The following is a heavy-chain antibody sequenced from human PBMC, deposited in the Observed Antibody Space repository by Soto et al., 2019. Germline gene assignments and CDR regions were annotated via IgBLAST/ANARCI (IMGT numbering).Heavy chain of an antibody. CDR3: ARDSTAMVTTSFDF. CDR2: IIPLFGTP. D-gene: IGHD5-18*01. V-gene: IGHV1-69*01. Sequence: QVQLVQSGAELRKPGSSVKVSCKASGGSFREYAISWVRQAPGRGLEWMGGIIPLFGTPKYAQKFQGRVMIIADDSTSTNYLEVTRLTSEEPAVYYCARDSTAMVTTSFDFWGQGTQVPVSS. CDR1: GGSFREYA. J-gene: IGHJ4*02.